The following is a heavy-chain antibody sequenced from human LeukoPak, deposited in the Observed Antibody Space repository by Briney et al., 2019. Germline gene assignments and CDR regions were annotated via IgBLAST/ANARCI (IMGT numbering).Heavy chain of an antibody. Sequence: GGSLRLSCAASGFTFSSYAMNWVRQAPGKGLEWVSSIGTRSSSIYYADSVKGRFTISRDNSKNTLYLQMNSLRAEDTAVYYCARLVYYYYGMDVWGQGTTVTVSS. V-gene: IGHV3-21*01. CDR2: IGTRSSSI. D-gene: IGHD3-16*02. CDR3: ARLVYYYYGMDV. J-gene: IGHJ6*02. CDR1: GFTFSSYA.